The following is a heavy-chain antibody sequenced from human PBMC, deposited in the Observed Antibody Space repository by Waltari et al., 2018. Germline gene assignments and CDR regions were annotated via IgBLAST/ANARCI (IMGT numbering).Heavy chain of an antibody. J-gene: IGHJ4*02. Sequence: MQLVESGGGLIQPGESLRLSCAALGFNVSRNNMSWVRRAPGEGLEWIATMHYSGSTYYNPSLKSRVTISVDTSTNQFTLQLSSVTAADTAVFYCARLQYDIPTAYVNYFDSWGQGILVTVSS. CDR2: MHYSGST. CDR3: ARLQYDIPTAYVNYFDS. D-gene: IGHD3-9*01. CDR1: GFNVSRNN. V-gene: IGHV4-39*01.